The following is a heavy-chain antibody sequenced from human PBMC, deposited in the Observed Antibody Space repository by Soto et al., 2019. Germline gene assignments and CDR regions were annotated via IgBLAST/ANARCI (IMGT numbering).Heavy chain of an antibody. D-gene: IGHD2-15*01. V-gene: IGHV1-69*01. CDR1: GGTFNNYA. J-gene: IGHJ6*02. CDR2: NIPMCETV. Sequence: QEQLLQSGAEVRKPGSSVKVSCKASGGTFNNYAVSWVRQAPGQRPEWMGGNIPMCETVNYAQRFQGRLTIAADESTSTAYMELTSLTSADTAIYFCARGLRTGNYGMDVWGQGTTVIVSS. CDR3: ARGLRTGNYGMDV.